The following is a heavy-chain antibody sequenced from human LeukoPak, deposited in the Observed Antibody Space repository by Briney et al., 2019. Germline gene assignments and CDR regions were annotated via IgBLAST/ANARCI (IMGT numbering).Heavy chain of an antibody. CDR1: GGSISSYY. D-gene: IGHD3-10*01. Sequence: SETLSLTCTVSGGSISSYYWSWIRQPPGKGLEWIGYIYHRGITNYNPSLKSRVTISVDRSKNQFSLNRNSVTAADTAFYYCARGRKGGSALWGQGTLVTVSS. V-gene: IGHV4-59*12. CDR2: IYHRGIT. CDR3: ARGRKGGSAL. J-gene: IGHJ4*02.